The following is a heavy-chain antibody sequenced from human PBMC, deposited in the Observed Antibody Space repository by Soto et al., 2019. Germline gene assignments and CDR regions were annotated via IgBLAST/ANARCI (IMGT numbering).Heavy chain of an antibody. V-gene: IGHV1-69*01. CDR2: IIPIFGTA. Sequence: QVQLVQSGAEVKKPGSSVKVSCKASGGTFSSYAISWVRQATGQGLEWMGGIIPIFGTANYAQKFQGRVTITADESTSTAYMELSSLRSEDTAVYYCARDLHYGDYWGGWFDPWGQGTLVTVSS. CDR1: GGTFSSYA. D-gene: IGHD4-17*01. J-gene: IGHJ5*02. CDR3: ARDLHYGDYWGGWFDP.